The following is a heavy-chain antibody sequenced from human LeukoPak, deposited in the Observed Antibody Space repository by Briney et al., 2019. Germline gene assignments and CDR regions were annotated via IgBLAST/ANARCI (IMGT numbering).Heavy chain of an antibody. CDR3: TTRIAAPPEPDY. J-gene: IGHJ4*02. V-gene: IGHV3-15*01. Sequence: GGSLTLSCAASAFTFSNAWMSWVRQAPGKGLDWVGRIKSKTDGGTTDYAAPVKGRFTISRDDSKNTLYLQMNSLKTEDTAVYYCTTRIAAPPEPDYWGQGTLVTVSS. CDR1: AFTFSNAW. CDR2: IKSKTDGGTT. D-gene: IGHD6-25*01.